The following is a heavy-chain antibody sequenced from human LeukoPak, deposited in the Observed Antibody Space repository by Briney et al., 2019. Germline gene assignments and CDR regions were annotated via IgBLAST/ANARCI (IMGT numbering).Heavy chain of an antibody. CDR3: ARQGYISGQGFRNNWFDP. V-gene: IGHV4-39*01. CDR1: GGSISSSSFY. D-gene: IGHD6-19*01. CDR2: IFYSGST. Sequence: KSSETLSLTCTVSGGSISSSSFYWGWIRQPPGKGPEWIGTIFYSGSTYYNPSLRSRDTMSVDRSKNQFSLRLSSVTAADTAVYYCARQGYISGQGFRNNWFDPWGQGSLVTVSS. J-gene: IGHJ5*02.